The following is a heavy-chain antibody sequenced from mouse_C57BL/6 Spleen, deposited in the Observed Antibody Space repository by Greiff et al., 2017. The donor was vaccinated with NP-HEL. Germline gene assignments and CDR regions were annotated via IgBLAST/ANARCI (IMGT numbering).Heavy chain of an antibody. CDR1: GFNIKDYY. CDR3: TTDTYYGSSSWFAY. Sequence: EVQLQQSGAELVRPGASVKLSCTASGFNIKDYYMHWVKQRPEQGLEWIGRIDPEDGDTEYAPKFQGKATMTADTSSNTAYLQLSSLTSEDTAVYYWTTDTYYGSSSWFAYWGQGTLVTVSA. V-gene: IGHV14-1*01. J-gene: IGHJ3*01. D-gene: IGHD1-1*01. CDR2: IDPEDGDT.